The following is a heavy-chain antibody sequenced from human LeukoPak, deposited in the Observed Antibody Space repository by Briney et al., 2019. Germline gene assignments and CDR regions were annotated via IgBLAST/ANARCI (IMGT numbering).Heavy chain of an antibody. CDR3: ARELRAHDYYGSGSPINY. J-gene: IGHJ4*02. V-gene: IGHV3-48*04. CDR2: ISTSGSSA. CDR1: GFTFSGYS. Sequence: GGSLRLSCAGSGFTFSGYSMHWVRQAPGKGLEWVAYISTSGSSAYYTDSVKGRFTISRDNTKNSLYLQMNSLRAEDTAVYYCARELRAHDYYGSGSPINYWGQGTLVTVSS. D-gene: IGHD3-10*01.